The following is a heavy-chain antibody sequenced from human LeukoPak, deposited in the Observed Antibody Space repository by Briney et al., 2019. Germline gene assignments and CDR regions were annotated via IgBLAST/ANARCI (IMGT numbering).Heavy chain of an antibody. D-gene: IGHD5-24*01. CDR3: TRVGYIDEGIDY. CDR2: ISSSSSYI. V-gene: IGHV3-21*06. J-gene: IGHJ4*02. Sequence: AGGSLRLSCAASGFTFSSYSMNWVRQAPGKGLEWVSSISSSSSYIYYADSVKGRFTISRDNAKNSLYLQMNSLRAEDTAIYYCTRVGYIDEGIDYWGQGTLVTVSS. CDR1: GFTFSSYS.